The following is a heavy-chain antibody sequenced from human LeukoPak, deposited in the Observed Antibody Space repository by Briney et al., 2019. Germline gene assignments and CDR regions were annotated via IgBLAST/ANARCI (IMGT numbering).Heavy chain of an antibody. V-gene: IGHV3-30*02. J-gene: IGHJ4*02. CDR2: ILYDGSNK. CDR1: GFAFSSNG. CDR3: AKDLNWGRFDY. D-gene: IGHD3-16*01. Sequence: GGSLRLSCAASGFAFSSNGVHWVRQTPGKGLEWVAFILYDGSNKHYADSVKGRFTISRDNSKSTLFLLMNTLRTEDTAVYYCAKDLNWGRFDYWGQGALVSVSS.